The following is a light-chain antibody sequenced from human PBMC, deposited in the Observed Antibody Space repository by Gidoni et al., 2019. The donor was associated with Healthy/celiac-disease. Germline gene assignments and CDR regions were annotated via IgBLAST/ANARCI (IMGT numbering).Light chain of an antibody. Sequence: EIVMTQSPATLSVSPGERATLSCRASQSVSSNLAWYQQKPGQAPRLLIYGASTRATGIPARFSGSGSGTEFTLTISSLQSEDFAVYYCQQYNNWPKGFXPXTKVDIK. J-gene: IGKJ3*01. CDR2: GAS. CDR3: QQYNNWPKG. V-gene: IGKV3-15*01. CDR1: QSVSSN.